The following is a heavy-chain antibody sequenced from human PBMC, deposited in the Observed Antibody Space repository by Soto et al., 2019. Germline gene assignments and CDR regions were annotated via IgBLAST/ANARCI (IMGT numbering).Heavy chain of an antibody. CDR2: IYYSGSI. CDR1: STPIDSYS. J-gene: IGHJ6*02. Sequence: PATLSLTCSTYSTPIDSYSWSWIRQPPGKGLEWIGYIYYSGSINYNPSLKSRVTISVDTSKNQFSLKLSSVTAADTAVYYCARDLGYPYYYYGMDVWGQGTTVT. D-gene: IGHD3-16*01. V-gene: IGHV4-59*01. CDR3: ARDLGYPYYYYGMDV.